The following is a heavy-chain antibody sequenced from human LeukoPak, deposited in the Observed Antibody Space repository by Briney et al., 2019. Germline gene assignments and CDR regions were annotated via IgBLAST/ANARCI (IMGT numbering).Heavy chain of an antibody. D-gene: IGHD1-26*01. Sequence: SCAASGFTFSSYGMSWVRQAPGQGLEWMGGIIPIFGTANYAQNFQGRVTITADSSTSTAYMELSSLRSEDTAVYFCARGEGAKIAFAIWGQGTMVTVSS. J-gene: IGHJ3*02. CDR2: IIPIFGTA. V-gene: IGHV1-69*06. CDR1: GFTFSSYG. CDR3: ARGEGAKIAFAI.